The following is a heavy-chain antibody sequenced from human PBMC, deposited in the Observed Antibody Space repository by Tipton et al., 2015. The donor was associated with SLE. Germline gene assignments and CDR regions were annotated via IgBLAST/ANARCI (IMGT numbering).Heavy chain of an antibody. CDR3: ARTARLGDY. V-gene: IGHV4-39*01. CDR1: GGSISSSSYY. Sequence: TLSLTCTVSGGSISSSSYYWGWIRQPPGKGLEWIGSIYYSGSTYYNPSLKSRVTISVDTSKNQFSLKLSSVTAADTAVYYCARTARLGDYWGQGVLVTVSS. CDR2: IYYSGST. J-gene: IGHJ4*02. D-gene: IGHD6-19*01.